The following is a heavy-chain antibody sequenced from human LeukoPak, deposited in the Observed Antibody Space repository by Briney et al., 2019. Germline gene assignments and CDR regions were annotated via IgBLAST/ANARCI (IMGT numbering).Heavy chain of an antibody. CDR2: IYYSGST. D-gene: IGHD3-10*01. CDR1: GGSISSYY. V-gene: IGHV4-59*08. Sequence: SETLSLTCTVSGGSISSYYWSWIRQPPGKGLEWIGYIYYSGSTNYNPSLKSRVTISVDTSKNQLSLKLSSVTAADTAVYYCSGESYAFDIWGQGTMVTVSS. J-gene: IGHJ3*02. CDR3: SGESYAFDI.